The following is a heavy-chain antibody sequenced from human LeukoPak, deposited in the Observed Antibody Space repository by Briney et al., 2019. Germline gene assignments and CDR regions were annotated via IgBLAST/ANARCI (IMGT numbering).Heavy chain of an antibody. CDR3: ARVLFRFGEYQGYYFDY. Sequence: ASVKVSCKASGYTFTTYPMNWVRQAPGQGLEWMGWINTKTGDPTYAQGFTGRFVFSLDTSVSTAYLQISSLKPEDTAVYYCARVLFRFGEYQGYYFDYWGQGTLVTVSS. CDR1: GYTFTTYP. J-gene: IGHJ4*02. D-gene: IGHD3-10*01. V-gene: IGHV7-4-1*02. CDR2: INTKTGDP.